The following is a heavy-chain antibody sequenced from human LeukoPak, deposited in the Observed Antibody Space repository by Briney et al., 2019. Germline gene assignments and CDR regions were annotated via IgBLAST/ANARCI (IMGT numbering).Heavy chain of an antibody. D-gene: IGHD3-22*01. Sequence: PGGSLRLSCAASGFTFEDYTMHWVRQAPGKTLEWVSLISWDGTTYYTDSVKGRFTISRDNSENSLYLQMDSLRSEGTAFYYCVKDLSYESSGYAFDYWGQGTLVTVSS. CDR3: VKDLSYESSGYAFDY. CDR2: ISWDGTT. CDR1: GFTFEDYT. J-gene: IGHJ4*02. V-gene: IGHV3-43*01.